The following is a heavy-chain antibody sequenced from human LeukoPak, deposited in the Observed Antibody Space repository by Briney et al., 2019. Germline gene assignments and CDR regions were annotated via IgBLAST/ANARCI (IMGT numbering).Heavy chain of an antibody. Sequence: SETLSLTCAVYGGSFSGYYWSWIRQPPGKGLEWIGEINHSGSTNYNPSLKSRVTISVDTSKNQFSLKLSSVTAADTAVYYCARHRGYSYGADYWGQGTLVTVSS. D-gene: IGHD5-18*01. CDR1: GGSFSGYY. CDR2: INHSGST. CDR3: ARHRGYSYGADY. J-gene: IGHJ4*02. V-gene: IGHV4-34*01.